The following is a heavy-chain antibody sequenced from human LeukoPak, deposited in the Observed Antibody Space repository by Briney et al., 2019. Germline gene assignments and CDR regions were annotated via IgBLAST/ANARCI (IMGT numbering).Heavy chain of an antibody. D-gene: IGHD4-17*01. CDR1: GFTFSSYW. J-gene: IGHJ4*02. V-gene: IGHV3-23*01. CDR2: ISGSDGST. Sequence: GGSLRLSCAASGFTFSSYWMTWVRQAPGQGLEWVSTISGSDGSTYYADSVKGRFTISRDNSDNTVHLQLNSLRADDTAIYYCAKEVLLSYGDYTYVDYWGRGTLVTVSS. CDR3: AKEVLLSYGDYTYVDY.